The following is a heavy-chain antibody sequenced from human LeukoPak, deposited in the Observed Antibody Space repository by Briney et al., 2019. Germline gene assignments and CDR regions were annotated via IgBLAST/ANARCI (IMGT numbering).Heavy chain of an antibody. CDR1: GYTLTELS. D-gene: IGHD3-10*01. V-gene: IGHV1-24*01. J-gene: IGHJ4*02. Sequence: ASVKVSCKVSGYTLTELSIHWVRQAPGKGLEWMGGFDPEDGETIYAQKFQGRVTMTEDTSTDTAYMELSSLRSGDTAVYYCATEAPNYYGSGSFDYWGQGTLVTVSS. CDR3: ATEAPNYYGSGSFDY. CDR2: FDPEDGET.